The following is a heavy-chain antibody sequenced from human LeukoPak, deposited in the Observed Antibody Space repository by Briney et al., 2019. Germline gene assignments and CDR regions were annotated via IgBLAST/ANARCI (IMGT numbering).Heavy chain of an antibody. CDR1: GGSISTSSYF. J-gene: IGHJ6*03. Sequence: SETLSLTCTVSGGSISTSSYFWGWIQQPPGKGLEWIGYIYHSGNTYYNPSLKSRVTISVDKSKNQFSLKLSSVTAADTAAYYCATGSGYYYGHRTLYYYYMDVWGKGTTVTVSS. D-gene: IGHD3-10*01. V-gene: IGHV4-61*05. CDR3: ATGSGYYYGHRTLYYYYMDV. CDR2: IYHSGNT.